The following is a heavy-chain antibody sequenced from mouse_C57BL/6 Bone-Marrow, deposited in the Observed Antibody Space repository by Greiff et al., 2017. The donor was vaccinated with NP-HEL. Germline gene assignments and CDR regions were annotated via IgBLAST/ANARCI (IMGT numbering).Heavy chain of an antibody. CDR1: GFTFSSYA. V-gene: IGHV5-9-1*02. CDR3: TGGGYYYYYAMDY. Sequence: EVKLMESGEGLVKPGGSLKLSCAASGFTFSSYAMSWVRQTPEKRLEWVAYISSGGDYIYYADTVKGRFTISRDNARNTLYLQMSSLKSEDTAMYYCTGGGYYYYYAMDYWGQGTSVTVSS. CDR2: ISSGGDYI. D-gene: IGHD2-3*01. J-gene: IGHJ4*01.